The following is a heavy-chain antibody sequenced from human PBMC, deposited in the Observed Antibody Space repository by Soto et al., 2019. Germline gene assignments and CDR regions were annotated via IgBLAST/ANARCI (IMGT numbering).Heavy chain of an antibody. D-gene: IGHD6-19*01. CDR1: GGTFSSYA. Sequence: QVQLVQSGAEVKKPGSSVKVSCKASGGTFSSYAISWVRQAPGQGLEWMGGIIPIFGTANYAQKFQGRVTITADDSTSTAYMALSSLRSEDTAVYSCARDDSGLYNWFDPWGQGTLVTVSS. V-gene: IGHV1-69*01. J-gene: IGHJ5*02. CDR3: ARDDSGLYNWFDP. CDR2: IIPIFGTA.